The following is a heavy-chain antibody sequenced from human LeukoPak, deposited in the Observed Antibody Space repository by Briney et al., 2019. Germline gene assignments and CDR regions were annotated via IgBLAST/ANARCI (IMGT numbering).Heavy chain of an antibody. V-gene: IGHV3-23*03. CDR3: AKRGSGRYFDY. D-gene: IGHD5-12*01. J-gene: IGHJ4*02. Sequence: PGGSLRLSCAASQFTFSNYDMSWVRQAPGRGLEWVSVVNSGSSSTSYADSVKGRLTISRDNSENTVYLQMNSLRAEDTAVYYCAKRGSGRYFDYWGQGTLVTVSS. CDR2: VNSGSSST. CDR1: QFTFSNYD.